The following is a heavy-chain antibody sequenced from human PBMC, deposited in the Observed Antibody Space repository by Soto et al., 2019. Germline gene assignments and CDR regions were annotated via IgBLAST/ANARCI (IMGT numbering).Heavy chain of an antibody. CDR3: ARWGTTGGLDV. CDR1: GFTFRSYV. D-gene: IGHD3-16*01. CDR2: TSYDGSDK. J-gene: IGHJ1*01. Sequence: QVQLVESGGGVVQPGTSLRVSCVGSGFTFRSYVIHWVRQAPGKGLEWVALTSYDGSDKYYGDSVRGRFTISRDNSRNTVDLQMDSPGLEETALYYCARWGTTGGLDVWGQGTLVSVSS. V-gene: IGHV3-30*19.